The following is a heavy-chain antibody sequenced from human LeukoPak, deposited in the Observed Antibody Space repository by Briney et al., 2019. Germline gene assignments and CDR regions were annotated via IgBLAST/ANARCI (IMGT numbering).Heavy chain of an antibody. CDR2: ISGSGGST. CDR1: GFTFSSYS. Sequence: GGSLRLSCAASGFTFSSYSMNWVRQAPGKGLEWVSAISGSGGSTYYADSVKGRFTISRDNSKNTLYLQMNSLRAEDTAVYYCATEIDYGDYVSYYGMDVWGQGTTVTVSS. J-gene: IGHJ6*02. CDR3: ATEIDYGDYVSYYGMDV. D-gene: IGHD4-17*01. V-gene: IGHV3-23*01.